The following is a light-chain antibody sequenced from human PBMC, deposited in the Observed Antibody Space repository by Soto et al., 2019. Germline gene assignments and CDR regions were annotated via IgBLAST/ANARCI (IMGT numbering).Light chain of an antibody. CDR1: SSNVGHES. CDR2: DNY. V-gene: IGLV1-51*01. J-gene: IGLJ3*02. CDR3: GTWDSTLNVWV. Sequence: QSVLTQPPSVSAAPGQTVTISCSGSSSNVGHESVSLYQNLPGTAPKLLIYDNYKRPSGIPDRFSGSKSGTSATLGITGLQTGDEADYYCGTWDSTLNVWVFGGGTKLTVL.